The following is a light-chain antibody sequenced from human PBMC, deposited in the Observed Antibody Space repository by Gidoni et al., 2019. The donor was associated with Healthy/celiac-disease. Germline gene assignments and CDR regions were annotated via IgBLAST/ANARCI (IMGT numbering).Light chain of an antibody. Sequence: QSVLTQPPSVSGVPGQRVTISCTGSGSNIGAGYDVHWYQQLPGTAPKLLIYGNSNRPSGVPDRFSGSKSGTSASLAITGLQAEDEADYYCQSYDSSLSAYYVFGTGTKVTVL. CDR3: QSYDSSLSAYYV. CDR1: GSNIGAGYD. J-gene: IGLJ1*01. CDR2: GNS. V-gene: IGLV1-40*01.